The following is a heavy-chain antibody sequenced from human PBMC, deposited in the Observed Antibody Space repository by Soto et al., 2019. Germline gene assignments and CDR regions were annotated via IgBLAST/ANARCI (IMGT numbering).Heavy chain of an antibody. Sequence: QVQLVESGGGLVKPGGSLRLSCAASGFTFSDYYMSWIRQAPGKGLEWVSYISSSGSNIYYAYSVKGRFTISRDNAKNSLYLQMNILRAEDTAVYYCARMWPLNCSCGICYSDWFAPWGQGTLVTVSS. CDR3: ARMWPLNCSCGICYSDWFAP. CDR1: GFTFSDYY. CDR2: ISSSGSNI. V-gene: IGHV3-11*01. D-gene: IGHD2-15*01. J-gene: IGHJ5*02.